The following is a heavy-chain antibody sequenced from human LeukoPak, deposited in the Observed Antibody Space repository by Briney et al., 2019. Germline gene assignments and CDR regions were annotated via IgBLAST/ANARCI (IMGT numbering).Heavy chain of an antibody. CDR1: GFTFSAYA. CDR3: ARDPRIAVAARAPNLGWFYYYYYYMDV. J-gene: IGHJ6*03. Sequence: GGSLRLSCAASGFTFSAYAISWVRQAPGKGLEWVSYISSSSSTIYYADSVKGRFTISRDNAKSSLYLQMNSLRAEDTAVYYCARDPRIAVAARAPNLGWFYYYYYYMDVWGKGTTVTVSS. V-gene: IGHV3-48*04. D-gene: IGHD6-19*01. CDR2: ISSSSSTI.